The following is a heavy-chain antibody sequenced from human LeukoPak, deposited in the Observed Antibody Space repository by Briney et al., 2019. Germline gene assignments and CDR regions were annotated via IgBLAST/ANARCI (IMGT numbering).Heavy chain of an antibody. J-gene: IGHJ4*02. Sequence: SETLSLTCAVSGVSFDDYYWSWVRQTPGKGLEWIGEINHSGYTNDSPSLKSRVTLSIDTSRQQFSLNLRSVTVADAGIYYCTRMTTGHDYWGQGTLVTVSS. D-gene: IGHD4-17*01. V-gene: IGHV4-34*01. CDR1: GVSFDDYY. CDR3: TRMTTGHDY. CDR2: INHSGYT.